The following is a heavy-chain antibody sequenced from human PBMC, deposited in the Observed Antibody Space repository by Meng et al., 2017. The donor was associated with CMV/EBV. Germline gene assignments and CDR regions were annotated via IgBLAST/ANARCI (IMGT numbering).Heavy chain of an antibody. J-gene: IGHJ4*02. D-gene: IGHD1-1*01. CDR1: GYRFSDHY. CDR2: IYPNSGGT. CDR3: VRDHNWGPDY. Sequence: QVQSVQPGAEVKSPGASVKVSCQTSGYRFSDHYMHWVRQAPGQGLEWMGWIYPNSGGTHYAQKFQDRVTMTRDTSISTVYMELSRLTSDDTAVYYCVRDHNWGPDYWGQGTLVTVSS. V-gene: IGHV1-2*02.